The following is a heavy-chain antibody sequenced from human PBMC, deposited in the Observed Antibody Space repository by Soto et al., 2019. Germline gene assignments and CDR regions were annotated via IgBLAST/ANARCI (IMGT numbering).Heavy chain of an antibody. CDR2: IYYSGST. CDR1: GGSISSYY. Sequence: SETLSLTCTVSGGSISSYYWSWIRQPPGKGLEWIGYIYYSGSTNYNPSLKSRVTISVDTSKNQFSLKLSSVTAADTAVYYCARDGLTMVRGVMFGMDVWGQGTTVS. J-gene: IGHJ6*02. V-gene: IGHV4-59*01. D-gene: IGHD3-10*01. CDR3: ARDGLTMVRGVMFGMDV.